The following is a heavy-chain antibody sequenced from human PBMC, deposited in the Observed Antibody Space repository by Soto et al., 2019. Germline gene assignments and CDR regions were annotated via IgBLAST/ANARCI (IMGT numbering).Heavy chain of an antibody. CDR3: AKCGSGRNYLDN. CDR2: ISGSGVST. J-gene: IGHJ4*02. V-gene: IGHV3-23*01. D-gene: IGHD1-26*01. CDR1: GFPFDSSA. Sequence: GGSLRLSCAASGFPFDSSAMTWVRQAPGKGLEWVSAISGSGVSTYYADSVKGRFSISRDNSKNTLYLEMNSLRAEDTALYYCAKCGSGRNYLDNWGQGTLVTVSS.